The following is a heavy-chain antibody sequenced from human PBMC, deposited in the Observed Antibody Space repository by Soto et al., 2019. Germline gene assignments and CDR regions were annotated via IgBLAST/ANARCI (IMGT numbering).Heavy chain of an antibody. Sequence: QITLKESGPTLVKPTQTLTLTCTLSGFSINTGGVGVGWIRHPPGKALEWLALIYWNEDKRYSPSLKSRLTITKDTSKNQVVLAMTNVDPVDTATYYCAHRGYGDYPRDNWFDPWGQGTLVTVSS. CDR1: GFSINTGGVG. D-gene: IGHD4-17*01. V-gene: IGHV2-5*01. J-gene: IGHJ5*02. CDR2: IYWNEDK. CDR3: AHRGYGDYPRDNWFDP.